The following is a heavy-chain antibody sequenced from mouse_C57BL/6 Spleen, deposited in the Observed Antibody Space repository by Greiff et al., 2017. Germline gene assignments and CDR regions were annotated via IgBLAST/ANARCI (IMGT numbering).Heavy chain of an antibody. CDR1: GYAFSSYW. V-gene: IGHV1-80*01. J-gene: IGHJ2*01. CDR2: IYPGSGST. CDR3: ARLWNWDYFDY. D-gene: IGHD4-1*01. Sequence: VQLQQSGAELVKPGASVKISCKASGYAFSSYWMNWVKQRPGKGLEWIGQIYPGSGSTNYNEKFKSKATLTVDTSSSTAYMQLSSLTSEDSAVYYCARLWNWDYFDYWGQGTTLTVSS.